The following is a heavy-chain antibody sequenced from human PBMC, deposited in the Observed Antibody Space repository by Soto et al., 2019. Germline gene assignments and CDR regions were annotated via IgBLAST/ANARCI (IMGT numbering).Heavy chain of an antibody. CDR2: IYYSGST. CDR1: GGSISSYY. Sequence: SETLSLTCTVSGGSISSYYWSWIRQPPGKGLEWIGYIYYSGSTNYNPSLKSRVTISVDTSKNQFSLKLSSVTAADTAVYYCARRSIAAAGYNWFDPWGQGTLVTVSS. V-gene: IGHV4-59*08. D-gene: IGHD6-13*01. J-gene: IGHJ5*02. CDR3: ARRSIAAAGYNWFDP.